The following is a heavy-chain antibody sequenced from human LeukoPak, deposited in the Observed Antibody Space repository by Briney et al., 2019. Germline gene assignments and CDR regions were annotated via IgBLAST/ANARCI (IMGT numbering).Heavy chain of an antibody. J-gene: IGHJ6*02. CDR1: GYTFTGYY. CDR3: ARASSTSAVYYYYYGMDV. V-gene: IGHV1-46*01. D-gene: IGHD2-2*01. CDR2: INPSGGST. Sequence: ASVKVSCKASGYTFTGYYMHWVRQAPGQGLEWMGIINPSGGSTSYAQKFQGRVTMTRDTSTNTVYMELSSLRSEDTAVYYCARASSTSAVYYYYYGMDVWGQGTTVTVSS.